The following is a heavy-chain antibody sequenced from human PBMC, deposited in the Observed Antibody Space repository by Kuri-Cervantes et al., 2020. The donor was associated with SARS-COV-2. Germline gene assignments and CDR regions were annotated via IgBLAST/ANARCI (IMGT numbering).Heavy chain of an antibody. CDR2: ISYDGSNK. J-gene: IGHJ6*02. D-gene: IGHD3-3*01. V-gene: IGHV3-30*03. CDR1: GFTFGSYG. CDR3: ARDVWSGYYYGMDV. Sequence: GESLKISCAASGFTFGSYGMHWVRQAPGKGLEWVAVISYDGSNKYYADSVKGRFTISRDNSKNTLYLQMNSLRAEDTAVYYCARDVWSGYYYGMDVWGQGTTVTVSS.